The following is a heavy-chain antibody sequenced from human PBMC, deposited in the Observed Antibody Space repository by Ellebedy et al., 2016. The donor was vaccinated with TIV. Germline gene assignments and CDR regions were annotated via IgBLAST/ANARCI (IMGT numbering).Heavy chain of an antibody. D-gene: IGHD5-12*01. CDR3: AKGLGAYDLGGDY. V-gene: IGHV3-23*01. CDR2: VSGSGGET. Sequence: PGGSLRLSCAASGFVFSNHAMTWVRQAPGKGLEWVSGVSGSGGETSHEDSVKGRFTITRNNSKHIVYLQMNSLRVEDTAGYYCAKGLGAYDLGGDYWGQGTLVTVSS. CDR1: GFVFSNHA. J-gene: IGHJ4*02.